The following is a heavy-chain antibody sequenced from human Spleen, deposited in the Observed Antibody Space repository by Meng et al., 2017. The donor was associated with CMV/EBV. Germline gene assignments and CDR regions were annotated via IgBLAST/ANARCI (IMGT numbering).Heavy chain of an antibody. J-gene: IGHJ4*02. Sequence: ASVKVSCKTSGFTFTDYYLHWLRQAPGQGIEWMGWVNPHSGGTNYAQRFQGRLTVARDAPINTAYMDLRSLRSDDTAMYYCASGKGSSSVYFDYWGQGTLVTVSS. D-gene: IGHD6-6*01. CDR2: VNPHSGGT. CDR1: GFTFTDYY. V-gene: IGHV1-2*02. CDR3: ASGKGSSSVYFDY.